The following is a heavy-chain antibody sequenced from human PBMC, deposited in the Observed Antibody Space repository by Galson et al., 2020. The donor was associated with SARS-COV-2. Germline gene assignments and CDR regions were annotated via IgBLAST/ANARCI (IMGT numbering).Heavy chain of an antibody. V-gene: IGHV4-34*01. D-gene: IGHD2-15*01. Sequence: SETLSLTCAVYGGSFSDYYWTWIRQSPGKGLEWIGAINHSGNTNYNPSLKSGVTLSVDTSKNQFSLKMSSMTAADTAVYYCARGIRFVVPHIVVVVAVPYYSCGMDVWGQGTTVTVSS. CDR1: GGSFSDYY. J-gene: IGHJ6*02. CDR3: ARGIRFVVPHIVVVVAVPYYSCGMDV. CDR2: INHSGNT.